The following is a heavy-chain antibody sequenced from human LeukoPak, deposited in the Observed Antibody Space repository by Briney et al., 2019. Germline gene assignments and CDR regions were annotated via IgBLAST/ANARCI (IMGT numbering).Heavy chain of an antibody. V-gene: IGHV4-34*01. CDR1: GGSFSDYY. CDR3: ARGRCGDCYWCDWFDP. J-gene: IGHJ5*02. CDR2: INHSGSS. D-gene: IGHD2-21*02. Sequence: SETLSLTCVVYGGSFSDYYWSWIRQPPGKGLEWIGEINHSGSSNYNPSLKSRVTISVDTSKNQFSLKLSSVTAADTAIYYCARGRCGDCYWCDWFDPWGQGTLATVSS.